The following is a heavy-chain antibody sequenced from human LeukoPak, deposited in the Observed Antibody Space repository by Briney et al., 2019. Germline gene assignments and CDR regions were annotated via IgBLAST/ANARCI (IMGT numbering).Heavy chain of an antibody. Sequence: GGSLRLSCAASGFTFNNYWMNWVRQAPGKGLEWVSSISSSSSYIYYADSVKGRFTISRDNAKNSLYLQMNSLRAEDTAVYYCATTIVGATGGGYWGQGTLVTVSS. D-gene: IGHD1-26*01. V-gene: IGHV3-21*01. J-gene: IGHJ4*02. CDR2: ISSSSSYI. CDR1: GFTFNNYW. CDR3: ATTIVGATGGGY.